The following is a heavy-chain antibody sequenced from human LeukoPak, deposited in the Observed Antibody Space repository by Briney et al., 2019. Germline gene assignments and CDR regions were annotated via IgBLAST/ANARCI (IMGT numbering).Heavy chain of an antibody. J-gene: IGHJ3*02. CDR3: ARVQGGYYLDAFDI. Sequence: PSESLSPTCTVSGGSISSYYWSWIRQPPGKGLEWIGYIYYSGSTNYNPSLKSRVTISVDTSKNQFSLKLSSVTAADTAVYYCARVQGGYYLDAFDIWGQGTMVTVSS. V-gene: IGHV4-59*01. CDR2: IYYSGST. CDR1: GGSISSYY. D-gene: IGHD3-22*01.